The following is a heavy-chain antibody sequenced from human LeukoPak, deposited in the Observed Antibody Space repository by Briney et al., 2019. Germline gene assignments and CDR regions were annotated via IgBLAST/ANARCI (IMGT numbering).Heavy chain of an antibody. D-gene: IGHD3-16*01. CDR1: GFRFTNYW. CDR3: ARVRGGGGSYDI. Sequence: GGSLRLSCAASGFRFTNYWMSWVRQAPGKGLEWVANIKQDGSEKDCMDSMKGRFTISRDNAKNSLYLQMNSLRAGDTAVYYCARVRGGGGSYDIWGQGTMVTVSS. J-gene: IGHJ3*02. V-gene: IGHV3-7*01. CDR2: IKQDGSEK.